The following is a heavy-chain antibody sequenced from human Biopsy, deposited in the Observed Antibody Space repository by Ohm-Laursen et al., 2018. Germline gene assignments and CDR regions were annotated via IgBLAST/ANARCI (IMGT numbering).Heavy chain of an antibody. V-gene: IGHV4-4*07. J-gene: IGHJ3*02. D-gene: IGHD1-26*01. CDR3: ARDEGLLRAFDI. CDR1: GGSIGGHF. Sequence: SDTLSLTCTVSGGSIGGHFLSWVRQPAGKGLEWIGRIYSNGNTNYNPSLKSRVSMSVDTSKNHFSLNLTSVTAADTAVYYCARDEGLLRAFDIWGQGTLGTVSS. CDR2: IYSNGNT.